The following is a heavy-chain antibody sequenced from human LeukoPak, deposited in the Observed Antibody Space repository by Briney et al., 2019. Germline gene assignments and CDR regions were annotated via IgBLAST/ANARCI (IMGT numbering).Heavy chain of an antibody. CDR3: AEGPGSSWPDY. J-gene: IGHJ4*02. CDR2: ISYDGSNK. D-gene: IGHD6-13*01. V-gene: IGHV3-30*01. Sequence: GGSLRLSCAASGFTFSSYAMHWVRQAPGKGLEWVAVISYDGSNKYYADSVKGRFTISRDNSKNTLYLQMNSLRAEDTAVYYCAEGPGSSWPDYWGQGTLVTVSS. CDR1: GFTFSSYA.